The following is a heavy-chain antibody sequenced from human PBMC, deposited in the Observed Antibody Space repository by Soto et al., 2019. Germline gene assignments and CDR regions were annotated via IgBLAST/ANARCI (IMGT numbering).Heavy chain of an antibody. CDR1: GFTFSRYS. CDR3: AREVVLTEWYFDN. D-gene: IGHD2-21*01. J-gene: IGHJ4*02. Sequence: GGSLRLSCVTSGFTFSRYSMHWFRQAPGKGLEWVAVTSSDGGAKFYADSVKGRFTVSRDNSKNTLYLQMNSLRPEDTAVYYCAREVVLTEWYFDNWGQGILVTVSS. V-gene: IGHV3-30-3*01. CDR2: TSSDGGAK.